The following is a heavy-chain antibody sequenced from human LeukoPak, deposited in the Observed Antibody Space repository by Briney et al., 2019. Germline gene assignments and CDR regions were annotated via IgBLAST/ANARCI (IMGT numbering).Heavy chain of an antibody. CDR3: AKDREYQLLRYYYYYMDV. J-gene: IGHJ6*03. Sequence: GGSLRLSCAASGFTFSRYAMSWVRQAPGKGLEWVSAISGSGGSTYYADSVKGRFTISRDNSKNTLYLQMNSLRAEDTAVYYCAKDREYQLLRYYYYYMDVWGKGTTVTVSS. CDR1: GFTFSRYA. V-gene: IGHV3-23*01. CDR2: ISGSGGST. D-gene: IGHD2-2*01.